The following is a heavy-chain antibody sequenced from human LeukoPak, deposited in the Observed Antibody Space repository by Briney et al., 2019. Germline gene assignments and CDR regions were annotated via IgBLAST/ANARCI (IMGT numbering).Heavy chain of an antibody. D-gene: IGHD6-6*01. J-gene: IGHJ4*02. CDR1: GESFSGYY. V-gene: IGHV4-34*11. Sequence: SETLSLTCAVYGESFSGYYWSWIRQPPGKGLEWIGYIYYSGSTYYNPSLKSRVTISVDTSKNQFSLKLSSVTAADTAIYFCAREIREAARRFDFWGQGTLVTVSS. CDR2: IYYSGST. CDR3: AREIREAARRFDF.